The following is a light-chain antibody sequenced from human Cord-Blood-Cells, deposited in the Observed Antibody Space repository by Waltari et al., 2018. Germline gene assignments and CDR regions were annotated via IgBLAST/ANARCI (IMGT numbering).Light chain of an antibody. J-gene: IGLJ3*02. Sequence: QSALTQPRSVSGSPGQSVTISCTGTSSDVGGYNYVSWYQQHPGKAPKLMINDVSKPPSGVPDRFAGSKSGNTASLTISGLQAEDEADYYCCSYAGSYTWVFGGGTKLTVL. CDR3: CSYAGSYTWV. CDR1: SSDVGGYNY. CDR2: DVS. V-gene: IGLV2-11*01.